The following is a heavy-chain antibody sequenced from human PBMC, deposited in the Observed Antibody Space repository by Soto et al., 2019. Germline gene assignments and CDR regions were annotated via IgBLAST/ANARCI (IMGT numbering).Heavy chain of an antibody. D-gene: IGHD3-16*01. CDR2: ISGSGRTT. Sequence: EVQLLESGGGLVQPGGSLRLSCAATGFTFGSYAMNWLRQAPGRGLECVSFISGSGRTTYYADSVKARFTVSRDNSKNTLYLQMNSLRAQDTALYYCAKFRGPSYSYSSMDGWGKVTTVTVSS. CDR1: GFTFGSYA. V-gene: IGHV3-23*01. CDR3: AKFRGPSYSYSSMDG. J-gene: IGHJ6*03.